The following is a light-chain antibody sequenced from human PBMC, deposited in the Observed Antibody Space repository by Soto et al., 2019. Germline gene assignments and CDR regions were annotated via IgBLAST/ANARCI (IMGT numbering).Light chain of an antibody. V-gene: IGLV2-8*01. Sequence: QSVLTQPPSASGSPGQSVTISCTGTSSDVGGNNYVSWYQQYPGKAPKLMIYDVTKRPSGVPDRFSGSKSGNTASLTVSGLQAEDEADYYCSSHAGTKNVVFGGGTKLTVL. CDR2: DVT. J-gene: IGLJ2*01. CDR3: SSHAGTKNVV. CDR1: SSDVGGNNY.